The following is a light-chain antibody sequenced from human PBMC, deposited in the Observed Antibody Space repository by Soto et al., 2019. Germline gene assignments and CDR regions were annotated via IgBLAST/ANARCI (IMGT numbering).Light chain of an antibody. CDR3: AAWDDSLNAL. CDR2: IND. V-gene: IGLV1-44*01. Sequence: QSVLTPPPSASGTPGQRITISCSGSSSNIGDNPVNWYQQLPGAAPKLLIYINDQRPSGVPDRFSGSKSGTSASLAISGLQPEDEADYYCAAWDDSLNALFGTGTKVTVL. CDR1: SSNIGDNP. J-gene: IGLJ1*01.